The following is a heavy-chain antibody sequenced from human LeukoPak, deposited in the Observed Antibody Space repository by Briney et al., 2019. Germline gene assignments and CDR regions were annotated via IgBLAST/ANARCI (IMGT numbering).Heavy chain of an antibody. J-gene: IGHJ4*02. CDR3: ARDLSIYGSGRGLDY. Sequence: PGGSLRLSCAASGFTFDDYAMHWVRHAPGKGLEWVSGISWNSGSTYYADSVKGRFTISRDNSKNTLYLQMNSLRAEDTAVYYCARDLSIYGSGRGLDYWGQGTLVTVSS. CDR1: GFTFDDYA. CDR2: ISWNSGST. D-gene: IGHD3-10*01. V-gene: IGHV3-9*01.